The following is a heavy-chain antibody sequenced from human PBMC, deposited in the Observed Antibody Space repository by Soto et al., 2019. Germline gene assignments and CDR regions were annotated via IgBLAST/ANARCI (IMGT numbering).Heavy chain of an antibody. CDR1: GYTFTSYG. CDR3: ARRRRASYGYAAYYYYGMDV. J-gene: IGHJ6*02. V-gene: IGHV1-18*04. Sequence: ASVKVSCKASGYTFTSYGISWVRQAPGQGLEWMGWISAYNGNTNYAQKLQGRVTMTTDTSTSTAYMELRSLRSDDTAVYYCARRRRASYGYAAYYYYGMDVWGQGTTVTVSS. D-gene: IGHD5-18*01. CDR2: ISAYNGNT.